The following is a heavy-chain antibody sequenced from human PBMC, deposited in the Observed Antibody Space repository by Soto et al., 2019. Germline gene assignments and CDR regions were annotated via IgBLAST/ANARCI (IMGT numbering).Heavy chain of an antibody. CDR2: INSDGTTT. J-gene: IGHJ6*02. CDR1: GFTFSNTW. Sequence: GGSLRLSCAASGFTFSNTWMHWVRQAPGKGLVWVSHINSDGTTTTYAGPVKGRFTISRDNAKNTVHLQMNSLRAEDTAVYYCATDGSYAQHVWGQGTTLTVSS. CDR3: ATDGSYAQHV. D-gene: IGHD2-2*01. V-gene: IGHV3-74*01.